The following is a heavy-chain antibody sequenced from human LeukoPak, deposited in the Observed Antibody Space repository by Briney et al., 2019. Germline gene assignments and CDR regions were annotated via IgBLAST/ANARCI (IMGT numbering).Heavy chain of an antibody. CDR1: GFTFSHYS. CDR3: ARGLYGPGKYYFDY. J-gene: IGHJ4*02. Sequence: PGGSLRLSCAASGFTFSHYSINWVRQAPGKGLEWVSYISSSSSTIYYADSVKGRFTISRDNAKNSLYLQMNSLRAEDTAVYYCARGLYGPGKYYFDYWGQGTLVTVSS. V-gene: IGHV3-48*01. CDR2: ISSSSSTI. D-gene: IGHD3-10*01.